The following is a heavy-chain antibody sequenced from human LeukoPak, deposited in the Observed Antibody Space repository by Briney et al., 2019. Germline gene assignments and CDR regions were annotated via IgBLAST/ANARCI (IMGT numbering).Heavy chain of an antibody. CDR3: ARAPSEIGGYYPEYFRH. D-gene: IGHD3-22*01. CDR2: INSDGSST. V-gene: IGHV3-74*01. J-gene: IGHJ1*01. Sequence: GGSLRLSCAASGFTFSSYWMHWVRQAPGKGLVWVSRINSDGSSTSCADSVKGRFTISRDNAKNTLSLQMNSLRPEDTGVYYCARAPSEIGGYYPEYFRHWGQGTLVTVSS. CDR1: GFTFSSYW.